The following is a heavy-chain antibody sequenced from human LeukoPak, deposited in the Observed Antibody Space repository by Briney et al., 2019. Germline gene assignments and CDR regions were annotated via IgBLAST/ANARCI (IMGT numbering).Heavy chain of an antibody. CDR1: GFTFSDYY. J-gene: IGHJ6*02. V-gene: IGHV3-11*01. CDR2: ISSSGSTI. D-gene: IGHD3-3*01. CDR3: ARDNRFLEEDYSGMDV. Sequence: GGSLRLSCAASGFTFSDYYMSWIRQAPGKGLEGVSYISSSGSTIYYADSVKGRFTISRDTDQNSLYLQMNSLRAEDTAVYYCARDNRFLEEDYSGMDVWGQGTTVTVSS.